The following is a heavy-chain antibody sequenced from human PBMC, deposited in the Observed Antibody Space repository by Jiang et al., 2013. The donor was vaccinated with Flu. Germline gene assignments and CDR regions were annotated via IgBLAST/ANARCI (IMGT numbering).Heavy chain of an antibody. CDR2: IDWDDDK. V-gene: IGHV2-70*11. CDR1: GFSLSTSGMC. Sequence: TLTLTCTFSGFSLSTSGMCVSRIRQPPGKALEWLARIDWDDDKYYSTSLKTRLTISKDTSKNQVVLTMTNMDPVDTATYYCARIEVLSSGWSSYYWGQGTLVTVSS. J-gene: IGHJ4*02. D-gene: IGHD6-19*01. CDR3: ARIEVLSSGWSSYY.